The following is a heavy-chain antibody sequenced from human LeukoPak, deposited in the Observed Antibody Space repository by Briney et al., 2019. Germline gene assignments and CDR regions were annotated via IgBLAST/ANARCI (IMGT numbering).Heavy chain of an antibody. V-gene: IGHV4-34*01. J-gene: IGHJ6*02. CDR3: ARGALGYYYGMDV. D-gene: IGHD7-27*01. CDR1: GGSFNGYY. CDR2: INHSGST. Sequence: SEAVSLTCSVYGGSFNGYYWSWIRQPPGHGLEWIGEINHSGSTNYNPSFTSRVTISVDTSKNQIYLKMSYVTAADTAVYYCARGALGYYYGMDVWGQGTTVTVSS.